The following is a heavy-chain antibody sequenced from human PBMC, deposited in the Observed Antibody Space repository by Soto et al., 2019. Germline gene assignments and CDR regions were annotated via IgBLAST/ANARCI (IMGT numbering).Heavy chain of an antibody. D-gene: IGHD3-10*01. J-gene: IGHJ4*02. Sequence: SETLSLTCTVSGGSISSGDYYWSWIRQPPGKGLEWIGYIYYSGSTYYNPSLKSRVTISVDTSKNQFSLKLSSVTAADTAVYYCARDSNFAGNDYWGQGTLVTVSS. CDR2: IYYSGST. CDR3: ARDSNFAGNDY. V-gene: IGHV4-30-4*01. CDR1: GGSISSGDYY.